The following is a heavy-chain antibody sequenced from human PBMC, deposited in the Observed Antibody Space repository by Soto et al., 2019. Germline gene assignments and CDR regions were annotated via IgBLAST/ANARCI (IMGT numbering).Heavy chain of an antibody. CDR1: GFTVSSNY. V-gene: IGHV3-53*01. CDR2: IYSGGST. Sequence: ESGGGLIQPGGSLRLSCAASGFTVSSNYMSWVRQAPGKGLEWVSVIYSGGSTYYADSVKGRFTISRDNSKNTLYLQMNSLRAEDTAVYYCARAAGSSGSRRLVDYWGQGTLVTVSS. J-gene: IGHJ4*02. D-gene: IGHD6-6*01. CDR3: ARAAGSSGSRRLVDY.